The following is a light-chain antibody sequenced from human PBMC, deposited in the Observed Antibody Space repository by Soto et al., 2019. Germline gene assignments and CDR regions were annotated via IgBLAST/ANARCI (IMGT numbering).Light chain of an antibody. CDR1: SSNIGNNY. CDR2: DNN. Sequence: QSVLTQPPSVSAAPGQKVTISCSGSSSNIGNNYVSWYQQLPGTAPKLLIYDNNKRPSGIPDRFSGSKSGTSATLGITGLQTGYEADYYCGTWDSSLSASGFGGGTKVTVL. V-gene: IGLV1-51*01. CDR3: GTWDSSLSASG. J-gene: IGLJ2*01.